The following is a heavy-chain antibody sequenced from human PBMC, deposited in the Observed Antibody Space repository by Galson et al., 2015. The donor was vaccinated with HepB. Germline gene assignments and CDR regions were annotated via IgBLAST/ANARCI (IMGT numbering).Heavy chain of an antibody. V-gene: IGHV1-58*01. CDR2: IVVGSGNT. J-gene: IGHJ2*01. D-gene: IGHD6-13*01. Sequence: SVKVSCKASGFTFTSSAVQWVRQARGQRLEWIGWIVVGSGNTNYAQKFQERVTITRDMSTSTAYMELSSLRSEDTAVYYCAADGQLARGWYFDLWGRGTLVTVSS. CDR3: AADGQLARGWYFDL. CDR1: GFTFTSSA.